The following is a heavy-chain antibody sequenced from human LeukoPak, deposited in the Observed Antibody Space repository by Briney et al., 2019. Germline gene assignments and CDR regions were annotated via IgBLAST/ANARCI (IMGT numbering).Heavy chain of an antibody. Sequence: PGGSLRLSCAASGFTFSNYGMHWVRQAPGKGLEWVAVISYDGSNKYYADSVKGRFTISRDNSKNTQYLQMNSLRAEDTAVYYCAKVARGYSYDCLDSWGQGTLVTVSS. V-gene: IGHV3-30*18. CDR3: AKVARGYSYDCLDS. J-gene: IGHJ4*02. D-gene: IGHD5-18*01. CDR1: GFTFSNYG. CDR2: ISYDGSNK.